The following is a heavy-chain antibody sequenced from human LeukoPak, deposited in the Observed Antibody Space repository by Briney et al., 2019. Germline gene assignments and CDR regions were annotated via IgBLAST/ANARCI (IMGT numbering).Heavy chain of an antibody. D-gene: IGHD5-18*01. CDR3: ARVDRGYSYGLIQRVPYYYYYYMDV. J-gene: IGHJ6*03. Sequence: SETLSLTCAVYGGSFSGYYWSWICQPPGKGLEWIGEINHSGSTNSNPSLTRRVPISVYTSKNQFALKLSSVTAGDTAVYYCARVDRGYSYGLIQRVPYYYYYYMDVWGKGTTVTVSS. CDR1: GGSFSGYY. CDR2: INHSGST. V-gene: IGHV4-34*01.